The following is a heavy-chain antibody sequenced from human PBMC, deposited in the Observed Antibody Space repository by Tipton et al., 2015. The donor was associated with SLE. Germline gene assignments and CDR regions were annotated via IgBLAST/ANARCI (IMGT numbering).Heavy chain of an antibody. CDR3: ARLKDYYDSSGYLDY. CDR2: IKQDGSEK. V-gene: IGHV3-7*01. Sequence: SLRLSCAASGFTFSSYWMSWVRQAPGKGLEWVANIKQDGSEKYYVDSVKGRFTISRDNAKNSLYLQMNSLRAEDTAVYYCARLKDYYDSSGYLDYWGQGTLATVSS. J-gene: IGHJ4*02. D-gene: IGHD3-22*01. CDR1: GFTFSSYW.